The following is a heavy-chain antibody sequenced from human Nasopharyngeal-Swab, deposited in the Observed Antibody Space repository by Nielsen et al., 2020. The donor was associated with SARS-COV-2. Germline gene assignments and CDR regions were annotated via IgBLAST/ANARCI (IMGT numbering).Heavy chain of an antibody. D-gene: IGHD2-8*02. CDR1: GYTFTSYY. Sequence: ASVKVSCKASGYTFTSYYMHWVRQAPGQGLEWMGIINPSGGSTSYAQKFQGRVTMTRDTSTSTVYMELSSLRSEDTAVYYCARGGYLGYCTGGVCWENGMDVWGQGTTVTVSS. CDR2: INPSGGST. J-gene: IGHJ6*02. CDR3: ARGGYLGYCTGGVCWENGMDV. V-gene: IGHV1-46*01.